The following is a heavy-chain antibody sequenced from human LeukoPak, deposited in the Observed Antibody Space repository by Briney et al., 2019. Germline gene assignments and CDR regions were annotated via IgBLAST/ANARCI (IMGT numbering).Heavy chain of an antibody. CDR3: ARVAGSIDY. D-gene: IGHD6-19*01. CDR2: TNPNSGYT. J-gene: IGHJ4*02. Sequence: ASVKVSCKASGYTFTSYDITWVRQATGQGLEWMGWTNPNSGYTGYAQKFQGRLTITRNTSISTAYMELSSLRSEDTAVYYCARVAGSIDYWGEGTLVTVSS. V-gene: IGHV1-8*03. CDR1: GYTFTSYD.